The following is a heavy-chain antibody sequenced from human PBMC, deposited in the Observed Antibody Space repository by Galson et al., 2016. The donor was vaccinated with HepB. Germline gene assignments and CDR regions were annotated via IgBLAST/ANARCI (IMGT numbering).Heavy chain of an antibody. Sequence: SLRLSCAASGFTFDDYGMSWVRQAPGKGLEWVSGINWNGASTGYADSVKGRFTISRENAKKSLYLQMNSLRAEDTALYYCARAPTEYQYGMDVWGQGTTVTVSS. D-gene: IGHD2-2*01. CDR2: INWNGAST. CDR3: ARAPTEYQYGMDV. CDR1: GFTFDDYG. V-gene: IGHV3-20*04. J-gene: IGHJ6*02.